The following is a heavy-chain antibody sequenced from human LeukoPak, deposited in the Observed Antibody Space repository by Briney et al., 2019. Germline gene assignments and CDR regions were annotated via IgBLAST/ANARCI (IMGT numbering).Heavy chain of an antibody. J-gene: IGHJ6*02. D-gene: IGHD5-18*01. CDR2: ISYDGSNK. CDR3: ARLGDSYGTTLYYYYGMDV. Sequence: GGSLRLSCAASGFTFSSYGMHWVRQAPGKGLEWVAVISYDGSNKYYADSVKGRFTISRDNSKNTLYLQMNSLRAEDTAVYYCARLGDSYGTTLYYYYGMDVWGQGTTVTVSS. CDR1: GFTFSSYG. V-gene: IGHV3-30*03.